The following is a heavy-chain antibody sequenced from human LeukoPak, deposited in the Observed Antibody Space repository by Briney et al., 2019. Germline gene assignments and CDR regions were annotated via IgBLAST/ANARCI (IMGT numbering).Heavy chain of an antibody. J-gene: IGHJ5*02. CDR2: TYHSGST. V-gene: IGHV4-30-4*08. CDR1: GDSISSGDYY. CDR3: ARGTVVVVITSLDP. Sequence: PSQTLSLTCTVFGDSISSGDYYWTWIRQPPGKALEWIGYTYHSGSTYYNPSLNSRVTISVDTSKNQFSLKLASVTAADTAVYYCARGTVVVVITSLDPWGQGTLVTVSS. D-gene: IGHD3-22*01.